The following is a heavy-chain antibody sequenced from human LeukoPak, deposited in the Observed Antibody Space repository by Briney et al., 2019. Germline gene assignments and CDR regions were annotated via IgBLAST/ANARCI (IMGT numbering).Heavy chain of an antibody. D-gene: IGHD6-19*01. V-gene: IGHV3-23*01. CDR1: GLTFSCYA. Sequence: PGGSLRLSCAASGLTFSCYAMGWLRQATGKGLEWSSDITISGGTTHFYSDSAKGRFTISRDNSKNTLYLEMNSLRAGDTAVYYCAKVIRSGWTQAPFQHWGQGTLVTVSS. CDR2: ITISGGTT. CDR3: AKVIRSGWTQAPFQH. J-gene: IGHJ1*01.